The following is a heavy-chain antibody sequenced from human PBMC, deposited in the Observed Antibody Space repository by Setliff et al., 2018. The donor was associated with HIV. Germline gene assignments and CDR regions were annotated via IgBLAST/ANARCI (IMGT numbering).Heavy chain of an antibody. Sequence: ETLSLTCTVSGGSISTYYWNWIRQPPGKGLEWVANIRQDGSEKYDVDSVKGRFTISRDNAGNSLDLELNYLNDEDTAVYYCARCAAGPYCRNSFDFWGRGTLVTVSS. CDR1: GGSISTYY. J-gene: IGHJ4*02. V-gene: IGHV3-7*03. CDR3: ARCAAGPYCRNSFDF. D-gene: IGHD1-26*01. CDR2: IRQDGSEK.